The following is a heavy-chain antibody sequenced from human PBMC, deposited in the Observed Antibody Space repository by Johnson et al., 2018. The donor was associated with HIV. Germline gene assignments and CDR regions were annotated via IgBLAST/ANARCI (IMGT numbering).Heavy chain of an antibody. J-gene: IGHJ3*02. V-gene: IGHV3-33*01. Sequence: QVQLVESGGGVVQPGRSLRLSCAASGFTFSDYGIHWVRQAPGKGLEWVAVVWSDGNNRYYADSVKGRFTISRDNPKNTLYMQMSSLRAEDTAVYYCARDDRPDGFDIWGQGTMVTVSS. D-gene: IGHD1-14*01. CDR3: ARDDRPDGFDI. CDR2: VWSDGNNR. CDR1: GFTFSDYG.